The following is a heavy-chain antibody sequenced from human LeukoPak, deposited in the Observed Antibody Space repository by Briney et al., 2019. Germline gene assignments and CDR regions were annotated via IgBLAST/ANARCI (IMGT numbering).Heavy chain of an antibody. CDR1: GGSISSSSYY. D-gene: IGHD2-2*01. Sequence: SETLSLTCTVSGGSISSSSYYWGWIRQPPGKGLEWIGSIYYSGSTYYNPSLKSRVTISVDTSKNQFSLKLSSVTAADTAVYYCARGAILGYCSSTSCFYFDYWGQGTLVTVSS. V-gene: IGHV4-39*07. CDR2: IYYSGST. J-gene: IGHJ4*02. CDR3: ARGAILGYCSSTSCFYFDY.